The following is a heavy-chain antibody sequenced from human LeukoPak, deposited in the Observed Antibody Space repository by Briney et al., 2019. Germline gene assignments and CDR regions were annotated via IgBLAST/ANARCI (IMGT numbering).Heavy chain of an antibody. D-gene: IGHD5-18*01. Sequence: PGGSLRLSCAASGFTLSDYHMNWIRRAPGKGLEWVSYISSSGFTIYFADSVKGRFTISRDNAKNSLYLQMNSLRADDMAVYYCARGDRAMKHDAFDIWGQGTMVTVSS. V-gene: IGHV3-11*01. CDR1: GFTLSDYH. CDR2: ISSSGFTI. CDR3: ARGDRAMKHDAFDI. J-gene: IGHJ3*02.